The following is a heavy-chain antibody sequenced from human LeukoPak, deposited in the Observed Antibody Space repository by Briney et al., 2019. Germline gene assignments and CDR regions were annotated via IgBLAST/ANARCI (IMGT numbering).Heavy chain of an antibody. CDR1: GGTFNSHV. CDR3: ARAPVTTGPYYYYMDV. V-gene: IGHV1-69*13. Sequence: GASVKVSCKASGGTFNSHVISWVRQAPGQGLEWMGGVIPVFGKANYAQKFQGRVTITADEFTSTVHMELSSLRSEDTAVYYCARAPVTTGPYYYYMDVWGKGTTVTVSS. J-gene: IGHJ6*03. CDR2: VIPVFGKA. D-gene: IGHD4-17*01.